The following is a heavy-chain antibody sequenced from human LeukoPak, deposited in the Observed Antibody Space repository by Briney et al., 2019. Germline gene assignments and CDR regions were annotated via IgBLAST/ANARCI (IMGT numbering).Heavy chain of an antibody. CDR1: GFTFSSYA. J-gene: IGHJ3*02. V-gene: IGHV3-23*01. D-gene: IGHD3-3*01. CDR2: ISGSGGST. Sequence: GGSLRLSCAASGFTFSSYAMSWVRQAPGKGLEWVSAISGSGGSTYYADSVKGRFTISRDNSKNTLYLQMNSLRAEDTAVYYCARGGSITIFGVVTVDAFDIWGQGTMVTVSS. CDR3: ARGGSITIFGVVTVDAFDI.